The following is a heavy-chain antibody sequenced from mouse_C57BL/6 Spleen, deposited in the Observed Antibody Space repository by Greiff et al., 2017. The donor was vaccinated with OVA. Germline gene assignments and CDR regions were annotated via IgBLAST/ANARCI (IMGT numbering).Heavy chain of an antibody. CDR3: AREGYYYGSSPYYFDY. CDR2: INPSNGGT. D-gene: IGHD1-1*01. CDR1: GYTFTSYW. V-gene: IGHV1-53*01. Sequence: VQLQQPGTELVKPGASVKLSCKASGYTFTSYWMHWVKQRPGQGLEWIGNINPSNGGTNYNEKFKSKATLTVDKSSSTAYMQLSSLTSEDSAVYYCAREGYYYGSSPYYFDYWGQGTTLTVSS. J-gene: IGHJ2*01.